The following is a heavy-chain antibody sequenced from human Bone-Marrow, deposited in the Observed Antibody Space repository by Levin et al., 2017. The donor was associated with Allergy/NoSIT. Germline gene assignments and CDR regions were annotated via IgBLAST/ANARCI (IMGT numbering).Heavy chain of an antibody. D-gene: IGHD4-17*01. CDR2: IYSGGTT. CDR1: GFTVSSNY. CDR3: ARGSLHVRRPLDY. Sequence: GGSLRLSCAASGFTVSSNYMSWVRQAPGKGLEWVSVIYSGGTTYYADSVKGRFTISRDLSKNTLYLQMYSLRAEDTAVYYCARGSLHVRRPLDYWGQGTLVTVSS. V-gene: IGHV3-53*01. J-gene: IGHJ4*02.